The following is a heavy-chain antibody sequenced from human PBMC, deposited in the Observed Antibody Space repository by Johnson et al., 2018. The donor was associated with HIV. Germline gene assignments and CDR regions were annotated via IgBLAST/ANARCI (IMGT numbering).Heavy chain of an antibody. J-gene: IGHJ3*02. D-gene: IGHD1-1*01. CDR2: ISYDGSNK. Sequence: VQLVESGGGVVQPGRSLKLSCAASGFTFSSYGMHWVRQAPGKGLEWVAVISYDGSNKYYADSVKGRFTISRDNSKNTLYLQMTSLRAEDTAVYYCARGELEDDAFDIWGQGTMVTVSS. CDR1: GFTFSSYG. V-gene: IGHV3-30*19. CDR3: ARGELEDDAFDI.